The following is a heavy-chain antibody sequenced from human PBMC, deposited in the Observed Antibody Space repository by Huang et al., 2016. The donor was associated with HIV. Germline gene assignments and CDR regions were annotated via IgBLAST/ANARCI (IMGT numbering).Heavy chain of an antibody. V-gene: IGHV1-8*01. J-gene: IGHJ6*02. Sequence: QVRLVQSGAEVKKPGASVKVSCKTYGYTFTNYDINWVRQATGQGLEYMGWWNPNSGVADYAQKFQGRVSMARDTSTSTVYMELSSLRSDDTAIYYCARGYDYNYGIDVWGQGTTVIVSS. CDR1: GYTFTNYD. CDR3: ARGYDYNYGIDV. CDR2: WNPNSGVA.